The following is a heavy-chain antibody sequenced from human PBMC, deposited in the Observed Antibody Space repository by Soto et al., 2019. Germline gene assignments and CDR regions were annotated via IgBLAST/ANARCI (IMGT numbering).Heavy chain of an antibody. D-gene: IGHD3-10*01. CDR2: ISYDGSNK. Sequence: QVQLVESGGGVVQPGRSLRLSCAASGFTFSSYGMHWVRQAPGKGLEWVAVISYDGSNKYYADSVKGRFTISRDNSKNTLYLPMNSLRAEDTAVYYCAKARSSPITMVRGVILDYWGQGTLVTVSS. V-gene: IGHV3-30*18. J-gene: IGHJ4*02. CDR1: GFTFSSYG. CDR3: AKARSSPITMVRGVILDY.